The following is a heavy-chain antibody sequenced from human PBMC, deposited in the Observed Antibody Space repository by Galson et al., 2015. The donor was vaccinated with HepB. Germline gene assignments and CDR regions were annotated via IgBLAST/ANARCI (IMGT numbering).Heavy chain of an antibody. CDR1: GFTFSSYG. V-gene: IGHV3-30*18. Sequence: SLRLSCAASGFTFSSYGMHWVRQAPGKGLEWVAVISYDGSNKYYADSVKGRFTISRDNSKNTLYLQMNSLRAEDTAVYYCAKDIGSGFIVGATTDYWGQGTLVTVSS. J-gene: IGHJ4*02. CDR2: ISYDGSNK. D-gene: IGHD1-26*01. CDR3: AKDIGSGFIVGATTDY.